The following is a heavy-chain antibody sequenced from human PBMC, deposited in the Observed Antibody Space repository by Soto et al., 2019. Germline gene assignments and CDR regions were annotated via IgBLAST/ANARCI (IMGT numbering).Heavy chain of an antibody. D-gene: IGHD6-19*01. CDR1: GGSISSYY. CDR2: IYYSGST. V-gene: IGHV4-59*01. Sequence: SETLSLTCTVSGGSISSYYWSWIRQPPGKGLEWIGQIYYSGSTNYNPSLKSRVTISVDTSKNQFSLKLSSVTAADTAVYYCARRGSGWYFVYWGQGTLATVSS. CDR3: ARRGSGWYFVY. J-gene: IGHJ4*02.